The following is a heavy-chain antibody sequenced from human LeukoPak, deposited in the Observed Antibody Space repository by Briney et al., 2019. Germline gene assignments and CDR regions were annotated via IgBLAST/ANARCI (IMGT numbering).Heavy chain of an antibody. D-gene: IGHD2-2*01. J-gene: IGHJ5*02. CDR3: AKTLAPLDRGSTSPQNWFDP. V-gene: IGHV1-46*01. CDR2: INPSGGST. Sequence: GASVKGSCKASGYTFTSYYMHWVRQAPGQGLEWMGIINPSGGSTSYAQKFQGRVTMTRDTSTSTDYMELSSLRSEDTAVYYCAKTLAPLDRGSTSPQNWFDPWGQGTLVTVSS. CDR1: GYTFTSYY.